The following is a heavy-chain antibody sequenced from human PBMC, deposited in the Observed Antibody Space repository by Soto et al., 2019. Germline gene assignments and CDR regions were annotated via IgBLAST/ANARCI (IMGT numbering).Heavy chain of an antibody. V-gene: IGHV3-23*01. CDR2: ISGSGVST. Sequence: EVQLLEAGGVLVQPGGSLRLSCAASRFTFSNYGMSWVRQAPGKGLEWGSSISGSGVSTDYADSVKGRFTISRDNSKDALYLPMNSLRAEDSAVYYCATTEAGLDGALFGYWANGTLLTVPS. J-gene: IGHJ4*01. CDR3: ATTEAGLDGALFGY. CDR1: RFTFSNYG. D-gene: IGHD1-1*01.